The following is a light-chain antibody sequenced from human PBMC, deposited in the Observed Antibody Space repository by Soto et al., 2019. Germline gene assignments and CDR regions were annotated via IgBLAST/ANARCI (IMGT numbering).Light chain of an antibody. Sequence: QSVLTQPASVSGSPGQSITISCTGTSSDVGGYNYVSWYQQHPGKAPKLMIFDVSYRPSGVSTRFSGSKSGNTASLTISGLQAEDEADYYCSSYTSTNTVVFGGGTQLTVL. J-gene: IGLJ2*01. V-gene: IGLV2-14*03. CDR1: SSDVGGYNY. CDR3: SSYTSTNTVV. CDR2: DVS.